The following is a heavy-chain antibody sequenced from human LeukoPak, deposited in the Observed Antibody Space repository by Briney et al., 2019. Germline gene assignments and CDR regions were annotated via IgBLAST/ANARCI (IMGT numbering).Heavy chain of an antibody. CDR1: GYTFTGCY. CDR2: INPNSGGT. CDR3: VKDAEGWLQFTFDI. Sequence: GASVKLSCKASGYTFTGCYMHWVRQAPGQGLESMGWINPNSGGTNYAQKFQGRGTMTRDTSISPAYLELSRLRSDATAQCYCVKDAEGWLQFTFDIWGQGTMVSVSS. J-gene: IGHJ3*02. D-gene: IGHD5-24*01. V-gene: IGHV1-2*02.